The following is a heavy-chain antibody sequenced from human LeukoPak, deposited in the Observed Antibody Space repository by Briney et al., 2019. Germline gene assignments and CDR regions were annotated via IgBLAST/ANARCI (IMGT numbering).Heavy chain of an antibody. Sequence: ASVKVSCKASGYTFTSYDINWVRQATGQGLEWMGWMNPNSGNTGYAQKFQGRVTMTRNTSISTAYMELSSLRSEGTAVYYCARDYGLGATIPAPTDYWGQGTLVTVSS. D-gene: IGHD1-26*01. V-gene: IGHV1-8*01. CDR1: GYTFTSYD. J-gene: IGHJ4*02. CDR3: ARDYGLGATIPAPTDY. CDR2: MNPNSGNT.